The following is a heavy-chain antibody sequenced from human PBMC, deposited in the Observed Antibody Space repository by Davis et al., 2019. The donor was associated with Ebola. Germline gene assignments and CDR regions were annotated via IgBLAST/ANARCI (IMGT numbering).Heavy chain of an antibody. Sequence: HSQTLSLTCDISGDSVSGGSGGWNWLRQSPSRGLEWLGRTYYSSKWYNDYAVSVKSRITINPDTSKNQFSLQLNSVTPGDTALYYCARGWLRTGLDYWGQGTLVTVSS. CDR2: TYYSSKWYN. D-gene: IGHD5-12*01. CDR1: GDSVSGGSGG. CDR3: ARGWLRTGLDY. V-gene: IGHV6-1*01. J-gene: IGHJ4*02.